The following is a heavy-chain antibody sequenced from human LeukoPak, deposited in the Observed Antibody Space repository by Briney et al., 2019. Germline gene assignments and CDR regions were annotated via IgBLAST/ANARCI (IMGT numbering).Heavy chain of an antibody. J-gene: IGHJ4*02. CDR2: IYYSGST. Sequence: SETLSLTCTVSGGSISSSSYYRGWIRQPPGKGLEWIGSIYYSGSTYYNPSLKSRVTISVDTSKNQFSLKLSSVTAADTAVYYCARDKSIGGSSGWYYFDYWGQGTLVTVSS. D-gene: IGHD6-19*01. CDR1: GGSISSSSYY. CDR3: ARDKSIGGSSGWYYFDY. V-gene: IGHV4-39*07.